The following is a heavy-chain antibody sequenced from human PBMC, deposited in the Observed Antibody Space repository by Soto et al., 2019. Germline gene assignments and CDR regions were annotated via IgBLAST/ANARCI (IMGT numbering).Heavy chain of an antibody. V-gene: IGHV3-15*07. D-gene: IGHD1-26*01. CDR2: IKSKTDGGTT. CDR1: GFIFINAW. J-gene: IGHJ6*02. CDR3: SALGV. Sequence: EVQLVESGGGLVEPGGSLRLSCAASGFIFINAWMHWVHQAPGKGLEWVGRIKSKTDGGTTDYAAPVKGRFIISRDDSKNTLYLQINSLKMEDTAVYYCSALGVWGQGTTVTVSS.